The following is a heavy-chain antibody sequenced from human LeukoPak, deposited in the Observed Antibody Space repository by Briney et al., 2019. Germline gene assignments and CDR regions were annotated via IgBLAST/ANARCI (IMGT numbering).Heavy chain of an antibody. CDR3: ARDRLDRTNCGGDCYSAVFDH. V-gene: IGHV3-30*03. D-gene: IGHD2-21*02. CDR1: GFTFSSYG. Sequence: TGGSLRLSCAASGFTFSSYGMHWIRQAPGKGLEWVAVISEDGERTRYTDSVKGRFTFSRDNSKNTLSLQMYSLREEDTAVYSCARDRLDRTNCGGDCYSAVFDHWGQGTLVTVSS. CDR2: ISEDGERT. J-gene: IGHJ5*02.